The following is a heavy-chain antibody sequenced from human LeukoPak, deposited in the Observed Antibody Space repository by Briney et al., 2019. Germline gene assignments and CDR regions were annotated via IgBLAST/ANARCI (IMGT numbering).Heavy chain of an antibody. CDR3: AKLLRGTVVPFYDY. CDR1: GITFSTSA. J-gene: IGHJ4*02. Sequence: PGGSLGLSCAASGITFSTSAMSWVRQAPGKGLEWVSAISGSGGSTYYADSVKGRFTISRDNSKSTLHLQMNSLRVDDTAVYYCAKLLRGTVVPFYDYWGQGTLVTVSS. V-gene: IGHV3-23*01. CDR2: ISGSGGST. D-gene: IGHD3-10*01.